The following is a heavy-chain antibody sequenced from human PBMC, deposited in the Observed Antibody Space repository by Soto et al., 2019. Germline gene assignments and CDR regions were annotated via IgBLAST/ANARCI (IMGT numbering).Heavy chain of an antibody. CDR1: GFTFSSYG. V-gene: IGHV3-33*01. Sequence: GGSLRLSCAASGFTFSSYGMHWVRQAPGKGLEWVAVIWYDGSNKYYADSVKGRFTISRDNSKNTLYLQMNSLRAEDTAVYYSARDIAAAGPALNYYYGMDVWGQGTTVTVS. CDR2: IWYDGSNK. CDR3: ARDIAAAGPALNYYYGMDV. D-gene: IGHD6-13*01. J-gene: IGHJ6*02.